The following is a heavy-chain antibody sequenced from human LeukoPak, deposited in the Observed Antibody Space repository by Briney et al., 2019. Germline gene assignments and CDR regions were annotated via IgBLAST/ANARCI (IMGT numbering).Heavy chain of an antibody. V-gene: IGHV4/OR15-8*01. J-gene: IGHJ4*02. CDR1: GGSISSSYY. CDR2: INHSGST. Sequence: PSETLSLTCGVSGGSISSSYYWSWIRQPPGKGLEWIGEINHSGSTNYNPSLKSRVTISVDTSKNQFSLKLSSVTAADTAVYYCAGGVTIVRGTSKHFDYWGQGTLVTVSS. CDR3: AGGVTIVRGTSKHFDY. D-gene: IGHD3-10*01.